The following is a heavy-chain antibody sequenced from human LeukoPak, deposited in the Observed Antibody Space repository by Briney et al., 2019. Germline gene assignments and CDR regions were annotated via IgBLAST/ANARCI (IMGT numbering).Heavy chain of an antibody. CDR2: TYYRPKWYN. V-gene: IGHV6-1*01. J-gene: IGHJ4*02. D-gene: IGHD6-19*01. Sequence: SQTLSLTCAISGDSVSTNSAAWNWVRQSPSRGLEWLGTTYYRPKWYNDYAVSVKSRITINPDTSKNQFSLQLNSVTPEDTAVYYCARGSSGWYYFDYWGQGTLVTVSS. CDR1: GDSVSTNSAA. CDR3: ARGSSGWYYFDY.